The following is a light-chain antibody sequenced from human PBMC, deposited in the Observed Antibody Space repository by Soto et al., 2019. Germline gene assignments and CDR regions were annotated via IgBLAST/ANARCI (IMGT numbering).Light chain of an antibody. CDR3: CSYAGGCTFE. CDR1: SSDVGSYIL. J-gene: IGLJ2*01. V-gene: IGLV2-23*02. Sequence: QSALTQPASVSGSPGQSITISCTGTSSDVGSYILVSWYQQSPGKAPKLMIYEATKRPSGVSDRFSGSKSGNTASLTISGLQAEDEADYYCCSYAGGCTFEFGGGTKLTVL. CDR2: EAT.